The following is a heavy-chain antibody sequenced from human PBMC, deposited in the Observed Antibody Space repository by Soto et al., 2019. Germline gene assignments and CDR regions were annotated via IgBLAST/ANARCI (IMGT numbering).Heavy chain of an antibody. CDR1: GFTFSSSA. D-gene: IGHD2-15*01. Sequence: EEPLLESGGGLVQPGGSLRISCVASGFTFSSSAMNWVRQAPGKGLEWVSTFGTSANNTYYADSVRGRFTISRDNSKNTLYLQMNSLRVDDTAVYYCAKARRLLKRGGAFDIWGQGTMVTVSS. J-gene: IGHJ3*02. V-gene: IGHV3-23*01. CDR2: FGTSANNT. CDR3: AKARRLLKRGGAFDI.